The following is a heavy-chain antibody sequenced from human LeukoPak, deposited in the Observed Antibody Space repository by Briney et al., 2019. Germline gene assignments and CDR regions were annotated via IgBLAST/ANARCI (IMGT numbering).Heavy chain of an antibody. J-gene: IGHJ3*02. CDR3: GKNRYSGSLSPFDI. CDR1: GLTFSSYA. D-gene: IGHD1-26*01. Sequence: PGGSLRLSCAASGLTFSSYAMSWVRQAPGKGLEWVSAISGGGGNTYYADSVKGRFTISRDNSKNTLYLQMNSLRAEDTAVYYCGKNRYSGSLSPFDIWGQGTMVTVSS. CDR2: ISGGGGNT. V-gene: IGHV3-23*01.